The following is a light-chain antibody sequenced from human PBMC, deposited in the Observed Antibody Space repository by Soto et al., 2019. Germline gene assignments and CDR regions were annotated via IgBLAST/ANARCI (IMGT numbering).Light chain of an antibody. Sequence: QSVLTQPASVSGSPGQSITISCTGTSNDVGSYNLVSWYQRHPGKAPKLMIYEGSKRPSGVSNRFSGSKSGNTASLTISGLQAEDEADYYCCSYADGRIFDWVFGGGTKVTVL. CDR1: SNDVGSYNL. CDR2: EGS. CDR3: CSYADGRIFDWV. V-gene: IGLV2-23*01. J-gene: IGLJ3*02.